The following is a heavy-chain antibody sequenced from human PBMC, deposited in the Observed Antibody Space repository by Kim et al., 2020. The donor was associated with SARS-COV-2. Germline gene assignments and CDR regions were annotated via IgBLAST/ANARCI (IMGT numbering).Heavy chain of an antibody. CDR1: GGSISSYY. CDR3: ASSPYYYYGMDV. CDR2: IYYSGST. J-gene: IGHJ6*02. V-gene: IGHV4-59*08. Sequence: SETLSLICAVSGGSISSYYWTWIRQPPGKGLEWIGYIYYSGSTNYNPSLKSRVTISVATSKNQFSLNLSSVTAADTDVYYCASSPYYYYGMDVWGQGTPV.